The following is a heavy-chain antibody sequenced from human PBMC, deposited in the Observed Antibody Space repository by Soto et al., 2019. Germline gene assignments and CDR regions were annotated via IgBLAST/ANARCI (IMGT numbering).Heavy chain of an antibody. CDR2: IYYSGST. Sequence: QVQLQESGPGLVKPSQTLSLTCTVSGGSISSGGYYWSWIRQHPGKGLEWIGYIYYSGSTYCNPSLKSRVTISVDTSKNQFSLKLSSVTAADTAVYYCARDCSGGSCYSGFDYWGQGTLVTVSS. D-gene: IGHD2-15*01. CDR3: ARDCSGGSCYSGFDY. CDR1: GGSISSGGYY. J-gene: IGHJ4*02. V-gene: IGHV4-31*03.